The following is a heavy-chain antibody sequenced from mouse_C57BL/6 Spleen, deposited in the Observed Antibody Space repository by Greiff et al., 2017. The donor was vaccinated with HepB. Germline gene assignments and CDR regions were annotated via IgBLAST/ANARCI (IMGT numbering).Heavy chain of an antibody. Sequence: EVKLVESEGGLVQPGSSMKLSCTASGFTFSDYYMAWVRQVPEKGLEWVANINYDGSSTYYLDSLKSRFIISRDNAKNILYLQMSSLKSEDTATYYCARDPHYYGSSPYWYFDVWGTGTTVTVSS. CDR1: GFTFSDYY. CDR2: INYDGSST. CDR3: ARDPHYYGSSPYWYFDV. D-gene: IGHD1-1*01. J-gene: IGHJ1*03. V-gene: IGHV5-16*01.